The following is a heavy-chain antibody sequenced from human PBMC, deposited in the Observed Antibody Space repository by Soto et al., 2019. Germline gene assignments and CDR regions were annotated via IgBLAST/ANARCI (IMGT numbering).Heavy chain of an antibody. D-gene: IGHD2-8*01. CDR1: GGSVNSGGYS. Sequence: QVQLQESGSRLVRPSQTVSLTCSVSGGSVNSGGYSWSWLRQPPGKGLEWIAFISPSGSPAYNPSLKSRVTISVDRSKNQISLELSSVTAANTAVYYCTRGVLAWGPGTRVTVSS. CDR3: TRGVLA. J-gene: IGHJ5*02. CDR2: ISPSGSP. V-gene: IGHV4-30-2*01.